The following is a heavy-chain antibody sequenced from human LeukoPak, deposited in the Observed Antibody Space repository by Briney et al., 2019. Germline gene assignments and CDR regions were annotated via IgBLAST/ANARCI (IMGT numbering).Heavy chain of an antibody. CDR1: GYTFTGYY. Sequence: GASVKVSCKAPGYTFTGYYMFWVRQAPGQGLEWMGWINPNTGATKYAQNFQGRVTLTRDTSIRTTFMELSSLRSDDTAFYYCARDERFCNGDNHYPDLGYWGQGTLVTVSS. J-gene: IGHJ4*02. V-gene: IGHV1-2*02. D-gene: IGHD2-15*01. CDR3: ARDERFCNGDNHYPDLGY. CDR2: INPNTGAT.